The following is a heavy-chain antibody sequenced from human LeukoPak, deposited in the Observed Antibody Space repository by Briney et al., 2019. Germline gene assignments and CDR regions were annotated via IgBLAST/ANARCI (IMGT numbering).Heavy chain of an antibody. CDR1: GFTFSFYA. D-gene: IGHD2-2*01. J-gene: IGHJ4*02. CDR3: AGRVVPAAPIDY. V-gene: IGHV3-23*01. CDR2: ISGSGSST. Sequence: GGSLRLSCAASGFTFSFYAMSWVRQAPGKGLEWVSAISGSGSSTYYADSVKGRFTISRDNSKNTLYLQMNSLRAEDTAVYYCAGRVVPAAPIDYWGQGTLVTVSS.